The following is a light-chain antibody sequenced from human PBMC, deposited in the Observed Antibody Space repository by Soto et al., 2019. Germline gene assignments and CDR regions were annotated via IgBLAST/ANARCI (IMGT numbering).Light chain of an antibody. V-gene: IGKV3-20*01. J-gene: IGKJ4*01. CDR1: QSVGSSY. CDR3: QQYNNWPPLT. Sequence: EIVLTQSPGTLSLSPGERATLSCRASQSVGSSYLAWYQQKPGQAPRLLIYGASSRATGIPDRFSGSGSGTDFTLTINRLEPEDFAVYYCQQYNNWPPLTFGGGTKVEIK. CDR2: GAS.